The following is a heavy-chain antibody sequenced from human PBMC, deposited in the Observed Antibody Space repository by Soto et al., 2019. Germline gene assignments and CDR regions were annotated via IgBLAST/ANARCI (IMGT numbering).Heavy chain of an antibody. CDR2: INPGYPAGRST. CDR1: GYTLTTFF. V-gene: IGHV1-46*01. Sequence: QVQLVQSGAEVKKPGASVKVSCKASGYTLTTFFMHWVRQAPGQGLEWMGVINPGYPAGRSTTYAQMCGGRVAMTTDTSTSTVYMGLSRLRSDDTAVYCCAREAIVPGVTTGMDFWGQGTTVTVSS. CDR3: AREAIVPGVTTGMDF. D-gene: IGHD2-8*01. J-gene: IGHJ6*02.